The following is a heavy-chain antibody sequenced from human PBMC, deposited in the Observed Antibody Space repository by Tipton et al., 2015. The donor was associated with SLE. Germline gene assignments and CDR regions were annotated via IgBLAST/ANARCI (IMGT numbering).Heavy chain of an antibody. J-gene: IGHJ4*02. CDR2: IYYSGST. CDR1: GDSISRYY. V-gene: IGHV4-59*12. Sequence: TLSLTCTVSGDSISRYYWSWIRQPPGKGLEWIGYIYYSGSTNYNPSLKSRITISVDTSKNQFSLKLSSVTAADTAVYYCARDPNGGYGSFDYWGLGALVTVSS. CDR3: ARDPNGGYGSFDY. D-gene: IGHD7-27*01.